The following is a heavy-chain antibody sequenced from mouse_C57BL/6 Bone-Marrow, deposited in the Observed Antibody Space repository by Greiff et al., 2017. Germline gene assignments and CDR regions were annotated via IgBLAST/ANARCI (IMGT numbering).Heavy chain of an antibody. CDR1: GFTFSDYG. D-gene: IGHD2-1*01. Sequence: EVKLMESGGGLVKPGGSLKLSCAASGFTFSDYGMHWVRQAPEKGLEWVAYISSGSSTIYYADTVKGRFTISRDNAKNTLFLQMTSLRSEDTAMYYCASLPYGNYGERFAYWGQGTLVTVSA. CDR3: ASLPYGNYGERFAY. V-gene: IGHV5-17*01. J-gene: IGHJ3*01. CDR2: ISSGSSTI.